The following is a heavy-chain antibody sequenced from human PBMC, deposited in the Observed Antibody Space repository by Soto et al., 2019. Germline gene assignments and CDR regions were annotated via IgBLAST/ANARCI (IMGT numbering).Heavy chain of an antibody. V-gene: IGHV3-73*01. D-gene: IGHD1-26*01. CDR1: GFTFSGSA. CDR3: TRRESVGAGPSHGMDV. Sequence: GGSLRLSCAASGFTFSGSAMHWVRQPSGKGLEWVGRIRNKADTYATAYAASVKGRFTISRDDSKNTAYLQMNSLKTEDTAVYYCTRRESVGAGPSHGMDVWGQGTTVTVSS. CDR2: IRNKADTYAT. J-gene: IGHJ6*02.